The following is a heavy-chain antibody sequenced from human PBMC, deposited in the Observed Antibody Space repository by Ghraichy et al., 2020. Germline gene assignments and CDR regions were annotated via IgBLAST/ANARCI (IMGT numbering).Heavy chain of an antibody. J-gene: IGHJ3*02. CDR3: ARDWATNLMLFDI. D-gene: IGHD1-14*01. CDR1: GGTFSSYA. V-gene: IGHV1-69*13. Sequence: SVKVSCKASGGTFSSYAISWVRQAPGQGLEWMGGIIPIFGTANYAQKFQGRVTITADESTSTAYMELSSLRSEDTAVYYCARDWATNLMLFDIWGQGTMVTVSS. CDR2: IIPIFGTA.